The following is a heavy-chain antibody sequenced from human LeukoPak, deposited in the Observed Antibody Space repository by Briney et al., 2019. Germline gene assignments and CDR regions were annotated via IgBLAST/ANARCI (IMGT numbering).Heavy chain of an antibody. J-gene: IGHJ4*02. D-gene: IGHD1-7*01. CDR1: GGSISSSSYY. CDR3: ARGESIGYNWNYRAWSFDY. V-gene: IGHV4-39*07. CDR2: IYYSGST. Sequence: SETLSLTCTVSGGSISSSSYYWGWIRQPPGKGLEWIGSIYYSGSTYYNPSLKSRVTISVDTSKNQFSLKLSSVTAADTAVYYCARGESIGYNWNYRAWSFDYWGQGTLVTVSS.